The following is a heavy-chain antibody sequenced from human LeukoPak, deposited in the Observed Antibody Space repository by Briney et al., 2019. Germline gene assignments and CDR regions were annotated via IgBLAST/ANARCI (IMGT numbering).Heavy chain of an antibody. D-gene: IGHD3-16*02. CDR3: RTAMITFGGVIASNFDY. J-gene: IGHJ4*02. V-gene: IGHV3-15*01. Sequence: GGSLRLSCAASGFTFSNAWMSWVRQAPGKGLEWVGRIKSKTDGGTTDYAAPVKGRFTISRDDSKNTLYLQMNSLKTEDTAVYYCRTAMITFGGVIASNFDYWGQGTLVTVSS. CDR2: IKSKTDGGTT. CDR1: GFTFSNAW.